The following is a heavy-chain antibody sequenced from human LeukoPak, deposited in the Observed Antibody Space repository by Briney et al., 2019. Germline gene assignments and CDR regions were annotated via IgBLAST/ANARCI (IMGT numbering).Heavy chain of an antibody. CDR3: ATPLGYCSGGSCCS. J-gene: IGHJ5*02. CDR1: GYTFTGYY. V-gene: IGHV1-2*06. CDR2: INPNSGGT. D-gene: IGHD2-15*01. Sequence: ASVKVSCKASGYTFTGYYMHWVRQAPGQGLEWMGRINPNSGGTNYAQKFQGRVTTTRDTSISTAYMELSRLRSDDTAVYYCATPLGYCSGGSCCSWGQGTLVTVSS.